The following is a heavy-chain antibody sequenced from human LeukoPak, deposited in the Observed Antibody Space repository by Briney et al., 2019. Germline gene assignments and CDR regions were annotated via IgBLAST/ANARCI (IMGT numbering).Heavy chain of an antibody. J-gene: IGHJ4*02. V-gene: IGHV3-74*01. D-gene: IGHD3-10*01. CDR3: AREWSGFGELPDH. CDR1: GFTFSSHW. Sequence: PGGSLRLSCAASGFTFSSHWMHWVRQAPGKGLVWVSRINSDGSSTSYADSVKGRFTISRDNAKNTLYLQMNSLRVEDTAVYYCAREWSGFGELPDHWGQGTLVTVSS. CDR2: INSDGSST.